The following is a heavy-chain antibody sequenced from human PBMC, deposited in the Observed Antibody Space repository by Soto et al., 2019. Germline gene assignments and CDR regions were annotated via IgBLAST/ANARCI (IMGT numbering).Heavy chain of an antibody. CDR1: GGSVSSGSYY. J-gene: IGHJ5*02. CDR3: ARESLRGYSSGWPQKFDP. CDR2: IYYSGST. V-gene: IGHV4-61*01. D-gene: IGHD6-19*01. Sequence: SETLSLTCTVSGGSVSSGSYYWSWIRQPPGKGLEWIGYIYYSGSTNYNPSLKSRVTISVDTSKNQFSLKLSSVTAADTAVYYCARESLRGYSSGWPQKFDPWGQGTLVTAPQ.